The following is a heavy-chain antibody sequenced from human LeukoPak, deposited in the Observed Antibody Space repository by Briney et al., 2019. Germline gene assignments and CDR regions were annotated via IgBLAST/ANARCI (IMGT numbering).Heavy chain of an antibody. D-gene: IGHD3-16*01. CDR1: GFTVSSNY. CDR2: IYSGGST. V-gene: IGHV3-53*01. CDR3: ARDHRRASGARIWGGTWGWFDP. J-gene: IGHJ5*02. Sequence: GGSLRLSCPPSGFTVSSNYTSSARQAPGKGLEWDSVIYSGGSTSYAAPVKGRFTISRDNSKNTLYLQMSSLRAEDTAVYYCARDHRRASGARIWGGTWGWFDPWGQGALVTVSS.